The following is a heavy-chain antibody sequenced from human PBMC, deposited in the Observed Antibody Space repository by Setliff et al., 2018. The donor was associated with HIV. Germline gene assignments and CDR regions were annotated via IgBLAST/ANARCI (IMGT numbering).Heavy chain of an antibody. D-gene: IGHD3-22*01. CDR2: IIPIFGTT. CDR3: AGGRNYDSSGYGDYYYYMDV. J-gene: IGHJ6*03. CDR1: GGTFSSYP. Sequence: SVKVSCKASGGTFSSYPISWVRQAPGQGLEWMGGIIPIFGTTHYAQKFQGRVTVTADESTSTAYMQLSSLRSDDTAVYYCAGGRNYDSSGYGDYYYYMDVWGKGTTVTVSS. V-gene: IGHV1-69*13.